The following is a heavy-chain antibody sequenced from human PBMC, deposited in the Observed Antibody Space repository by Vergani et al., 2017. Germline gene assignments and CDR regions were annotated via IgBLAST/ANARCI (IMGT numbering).Heavy chain of an antibody. D-gene: IGHD3-3*01. CDR1: GYTLTELS. J-gene: IGHJ3*02. CDR3: ARGLPYYDFWSGYYPDAFDI. CDR2: ISAYNGNT. V-gene: IGHV1-18*01. Sequence: QVQLVQSGAEVKKPGASVKVSCKVSGYTLTELSMHWVRQAPGQGLEWMGWISAYNGNTNYAPKLQGRVTMTTDTSTSTAYMELRSLRSDDTAVYYCARGLPYYDFWSGYYPDAFDIWGQGTMVTVSS.